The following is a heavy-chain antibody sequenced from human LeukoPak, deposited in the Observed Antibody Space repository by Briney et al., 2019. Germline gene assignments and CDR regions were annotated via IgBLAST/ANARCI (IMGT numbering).Heavy chain of an antibody. CDR1: GFTFSIYA. J-gene: IGHJ2*01. D-gene: IGHD2-15*01. CDR2: ISGSGGST. Sequence: GGSLRLSCAASGFTFSIYAMSWVRQAPGKGLEWVSAISGSGGSTYYADSVKGRFTISRDNSKNTLYLQMNSLRAEDTAVYYCATRIYGAKGWYFDLWGRGTLVTVSS. V-gene: IGHV3-23*01. CDR3: ATRIYGAKGWYFDL.